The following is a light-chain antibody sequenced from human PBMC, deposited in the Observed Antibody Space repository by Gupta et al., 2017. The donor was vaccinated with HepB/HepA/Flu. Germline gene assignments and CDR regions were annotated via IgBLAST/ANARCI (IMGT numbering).Light chain of an antibody. Sequence: EIVMTQSPATLSVSPGERATLSCRASQSLTTNLVWYQQKPGQAPRLLIHAASIRATGIPARFSGSGSGTEFTLTISSLQSEDFAVYYCQQYNNWPRTFGQGTKVEIK. J-gene: IGKJ1*01. CDR1: QSLTTN. CDR3: QQYNNWPRT. CDR2: AAS. V-gene: IGKV3-15*01.